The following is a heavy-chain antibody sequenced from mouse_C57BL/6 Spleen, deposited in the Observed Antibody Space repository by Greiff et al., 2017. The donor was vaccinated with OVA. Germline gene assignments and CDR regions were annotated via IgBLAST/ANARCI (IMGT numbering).Heavy chain of an antibody. CDR3: ARFRLRQAMDY. D-gene: IGHD2-4*01. V-gene: IGHV1-50*01. CDR2: IDPSDSYT. Sequence: VQLQQPGAELVKPGASVKLSCKASGYTFTSYWMQWVKQRPGQGLEWIGEIDPSDSYTNYNQKFKGKATLTVDTSSSTAYMQLSSLTSEDSAVDYCARFRLRQAMDYWGQGTSVTVSS. J-gene: IGHJ4*01. CDR1: GYTFTSYW.